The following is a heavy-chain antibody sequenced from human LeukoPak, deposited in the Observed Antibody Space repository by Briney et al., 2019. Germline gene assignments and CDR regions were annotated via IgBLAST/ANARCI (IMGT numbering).Heavy chain of an antibody. J-gene: IGHJ4*02. V-gene: IGHV4-59*01. Sequence: PSETLSLTCTVSGGSISSYYWSWIRQPPGKGLEWIGNIYDRGSTKYNPSLKSRVTISVDTSKNQFSLRLSSVTAADTALHCCAIGRAFDNWGQGTLVTVSS. CDR3: AIGRAFDN. CDR2: IYDRGST. CDR1: GGSISSYY.